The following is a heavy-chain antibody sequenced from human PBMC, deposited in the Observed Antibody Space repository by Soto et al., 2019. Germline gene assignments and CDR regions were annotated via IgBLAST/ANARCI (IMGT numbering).Heavy chain of an antibody. D-gene: IGHD2-2*01. V-gene: IGHV3-30*18. CDR2: ISYDGSNK. J-gene: IGHJ6*02. CDR3: AKSLEGYCSSTSCPRYYYYGMDV. CDR1: GFTFSSYG. Sequence: GGSLRLSCAASGFTFSSYGMHWVRQAPGKGLEWVAVISYDGSNKYYADSVKGRFTISRDNSKNTLYLQMNSLRAEDTAVYYCAKSLEGYCSSTSCPRYYYYGMDVRGQGTTVTVSS.